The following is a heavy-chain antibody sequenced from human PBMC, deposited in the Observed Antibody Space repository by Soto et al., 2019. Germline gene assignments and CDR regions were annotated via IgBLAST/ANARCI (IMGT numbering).Heavy chain of an antibody. CDR2: IWSDARNK. V-gene: IGHV3-33*01. D-gene: IGHD3-22*01. CDR3: ARGGDYYDSTVYYFDY. CDR1: GFTFGPYA. J-gene: IGHJ4*02. Sequence: QAQLVESGGGVVQPGRSLRLSCAASGFTFGPYAMHRVRQSPRKGLEWVEVIWSDARNKYYADSVKGRFTISKDNSKNTLYLQMNILGAEDTAVYYCARGGDYYDSTVYYFDYWGQGTLVTGS.